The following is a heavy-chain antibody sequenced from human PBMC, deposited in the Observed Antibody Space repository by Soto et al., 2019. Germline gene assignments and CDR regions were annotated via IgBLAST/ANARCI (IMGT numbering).Heavy chain of an antibody. CDR3: ARENTMVRGPYGMAV. J-gene: IGHJ6*02. Sequence: SETLSLTCAVSGGSISSSNWWSWVRQPPGKGLEWIGEIYHSGSTNYNPSLKSRVTISVDKSKNQFSLKLSSVTAADTAVYYCARENTMVRGPYGMAVWGQGTTVTVSS. CDR1: GGSISSSNW. V-gene: IGHV4-4*02. CDR2: IYHSGST. D-gene: IGHD3-10*01.